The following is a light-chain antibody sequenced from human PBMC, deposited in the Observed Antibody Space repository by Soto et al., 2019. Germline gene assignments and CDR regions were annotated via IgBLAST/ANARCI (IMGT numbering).Light chain of an antibody. Sequence: DIQLTQSPSFLSASVGDRVTITCRASQGISTYLAWYQQKPGKAPKLLIYAASTLQSGVPSRFSGSGSGTEFTLTISSLQREDFATYHCLQLNSYPRSFGQGTRLEIK. CDR3: LQLNSYPRS. CDR2: AAS. CDR1: QGISTY. V-gene: IGKV1-9*01. J-gene: IGKJ2*01.